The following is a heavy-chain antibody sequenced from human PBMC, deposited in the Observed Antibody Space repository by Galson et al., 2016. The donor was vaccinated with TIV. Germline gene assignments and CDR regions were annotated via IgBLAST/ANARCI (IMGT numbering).Heavy chain of an antibody. J-gene: IGHJ4*02. Sequence: SVKVSCKASGYTFGTYGMSWFRQAPGQGPEWMGWISAYSPHMKYAQKFQDRVTLTTDTSTSTAYMELRSLTSADTAIYYCAGDPRHYYGRFDYWGQGTLVTVSS. D-gene: IGHD4-17*01. CDR2: ISAYSPHM. CDR3: AGDPRHYYGRFDY. V-gene: IGHV1-18*01. CDR1: GYTFGTYG.